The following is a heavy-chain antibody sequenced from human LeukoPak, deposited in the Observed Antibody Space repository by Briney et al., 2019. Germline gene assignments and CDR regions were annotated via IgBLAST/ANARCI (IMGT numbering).Heavy chain of an antibody. J-gene: IGHJ6*03. CDR2: MNWNGDYT. CDR1: GFTFDDYG. D-gene: IGHD6-13*01. V-gene: IGHV3-20*04. CDR3: ARSYSSRSFYYMDV. Sequence: GGSLRHSCAISGFTFDDYGMNWVRQAPGKGLEWVSGMNWNGDYTHYADSVKGRFTISRDNAKNSLYLQMTSLRAEDTALYYCARSYSSRSFYYMDVWGKGTTVTVS.